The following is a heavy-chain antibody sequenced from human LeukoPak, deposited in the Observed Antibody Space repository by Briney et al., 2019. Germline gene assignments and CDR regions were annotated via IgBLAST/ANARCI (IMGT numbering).Heavy chain of an antibody. J-gene: IGHJ4*02. D-gene: IGHD3-10*01. CDR2: INSDGSST. CDR1: GFTFSSYW. Sequence: GGSLRLSCAASGFTFSSYWMPWVRQAPGKGLVRVSRINSDGSSTSYADSVKGRFTISRDNAENTLYLQMNSLRAEDTAVYYCARAMVRHGIDYWGQGTLVTVSS. V-gene: IGHV3-74*01. CDR3: ARAMVRHGIDY.